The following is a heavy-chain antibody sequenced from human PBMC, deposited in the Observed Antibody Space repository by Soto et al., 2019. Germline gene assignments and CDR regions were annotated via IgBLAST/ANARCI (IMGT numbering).Heavy chain of an antibody. D-gene: IGHD4-4*01. CDR3: ARASPAYSNYRSDY. CDR2: ISAYNDKT. Sequence: QVQLVQSGPEVKKPGASVRVSCKASGFMFSSYGISWVRQAPGQGLEWMGWISAYNDKTNYAQKFQGRVSMTTDTSTGTAYMELRSLRSDDTAVYYCARASPAYSNYRSDYWGQGTLVTVSA. V-gene: IGHV1-18*01. J-gene: IGHJ4*02. CDR1: GFMFSSYG.